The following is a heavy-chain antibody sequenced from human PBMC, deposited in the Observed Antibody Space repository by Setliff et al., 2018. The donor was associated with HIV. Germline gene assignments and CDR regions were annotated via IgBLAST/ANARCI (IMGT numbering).Heavy chain of an antibody. CDR1: GFTLSSFV. D-gene: IGHD3-10*01. Sequence: PGGSLRLSCAASGFTLSSFVMNWVRQAPGKGLEWVSGSGRGGNVYYADSVKGRFTISRDNSKNTMYLQMSSLSAEDTAVYYCAKKTAAYTSGSWLHYWGQGTLVTVSS. V-gene: IGHV3-23*01. CDR3: AKKTAAYTSGSWLHY. J-gene: IGHJ4*02. CDR2: SGRGGNV.